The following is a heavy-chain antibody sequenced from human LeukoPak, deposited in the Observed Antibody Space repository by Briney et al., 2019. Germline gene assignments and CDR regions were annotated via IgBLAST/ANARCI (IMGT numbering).Heavy chain of an antibody. CDR2: IYYSGST. J-gene: IGHJ5*02. V-gene: IGHV4-39*07. CDR3: ARGYCSGGSCYLMYNWFDP. D-gene: IGHD2-15*01. Sequence: SETLSLTCTVSGGSISSSSYYWGWIRQPPGKGLEWIGSIYYSGSTYYNPSLKSRVTISVDTSKNQFSLKLSSVTAADTAVYYCARGYCSGGSCYLMYNWFDPWGQGTLVTVSS. CDR1: GGSISSSSYY.